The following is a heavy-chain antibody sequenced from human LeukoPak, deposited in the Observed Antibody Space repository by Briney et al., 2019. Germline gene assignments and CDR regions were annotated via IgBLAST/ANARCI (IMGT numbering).Heavy chain of an antibody. D-gene: IGHD3-22*01. J-gene: IGHJ4*02. V-gene: IGHV3-15*01. CDR1: GXTLTNAW. CDR3: TTSYYDSSGYRA. Sequence: KPGGSLRLSCAASGXTLTNAWMSWVRQAPRKGLEWVGRIKTKTDGGTIDYAAPVKGRFTISRDDSKNMVYLQMNSLKTEDTAVYYCTTSYYDSSGYRAWGQGTLVTVSS. CDR2: IKTKTDGGTI.